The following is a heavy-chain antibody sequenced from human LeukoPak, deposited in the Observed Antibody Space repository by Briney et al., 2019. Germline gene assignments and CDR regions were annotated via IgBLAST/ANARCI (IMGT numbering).Heavy chain of an antibody. D-gene: IGHD1-1*01. CDR2: IDPSTGGA. CDR1: GYTFTVYY. Sequence: ASVKVSCKASGYTFTVYYRHWVRQAAGQGLEWMGWIDPSTGGANYAQKFQTRDSMTRDTSITTAYLELSRLKSDDTAVYYCARVPRGGVELPHWGQGTLVPVSS. J-gene: IGHJ4*02. V-gene: IGHV1-2*02. CDR3: ARVPRGGVELPH.